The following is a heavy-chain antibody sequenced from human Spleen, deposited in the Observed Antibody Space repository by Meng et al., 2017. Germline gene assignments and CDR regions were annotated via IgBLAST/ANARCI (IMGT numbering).Heavy chain of an antibody. CDR1: GFTFSDYY. V-gene: IGHV3-23*01. CDR2: ISGSGGST. Sequence: GESLKISCAASGFTFSDYYMNWIRQAPGKGLEWVSAISGSGGSTYYADSVKGRFTISRDNSKNTLYLQMNSLRAEDTAVYYCAKVGVVGATRGAFDIWGQGTMVTVSS. J-gene: IGHJ3*02. CDR3: AKVGVVGATRGAFDI. D-gene: IGHD1-26*01.